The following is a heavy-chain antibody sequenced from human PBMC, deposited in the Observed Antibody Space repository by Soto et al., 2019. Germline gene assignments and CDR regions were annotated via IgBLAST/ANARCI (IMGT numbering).Heavy chain of an antibody. V-gene: IGHV3-7*01. CDR3: ARDLVNY. Sequence: EVQLVESEGGLVQPGGSLRLSCVASGFTFSGYWMSWVRQAPGRGLEWVANIKKDGSEKYYVDSVKGRFTISRDNAKNSLYLQMNSLRAEDTGVYYCARDLVNYWGQGTLVTVSS. J-gene: IGHJ4*02. CDR2: IKKDGSEK. D-gene: IGHD6-6*01. CDR1: GFTFSGYW.